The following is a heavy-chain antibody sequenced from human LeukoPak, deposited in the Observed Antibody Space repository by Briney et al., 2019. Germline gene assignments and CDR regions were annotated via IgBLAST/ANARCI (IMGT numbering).Heavy chain of an antibody. Sequence: GASVKVSCKASGGTYSSYAISWVRQAPGQGLEWMGGIIPIFGTANYAQKFQGRVTITADESTSTAYMELSSLRSEDTAVYYCARALYPTGYYGMDVWGQGTTVTVSS. CDR2: IIPIFGTA. V-gene: IGHV1-69*13. D-gene: IGHD3-3*01. CDR3: ARALYPTGYYGMDV. CDR1: GGTYSSYA. J-gene: IGHJ6*02.